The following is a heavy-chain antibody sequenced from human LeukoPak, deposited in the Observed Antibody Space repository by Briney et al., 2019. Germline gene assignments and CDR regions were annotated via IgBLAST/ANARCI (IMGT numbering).Heavy chain of an antibody. CDR3: ARGGLDGDYFDY. J-gene: IGHJ4*02. CDR1: AYTFTSYD. CDR2: MKPNSGNT. D-gene: IGHD4-17*01. V-gene: IGHV1-8*01. Sequence: ASVKVSCKASAYTFTSYDINWVRQATGHGLEWMGWMKPNSGNTGYAQKFQGRVTMTRNTSISTAYMELSSLRSEDTAVYYCARGGLDGDYFDYWGQGTLVTVSS.